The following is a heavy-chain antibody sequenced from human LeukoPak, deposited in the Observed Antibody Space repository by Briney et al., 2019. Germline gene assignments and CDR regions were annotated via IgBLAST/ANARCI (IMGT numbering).Heavy chain of an antibody. CDR1: GFTLSSYS. CDR2: ISSSSSYI. D-gene: IGHD6-13*01. Sequence: GGSLRLSCAASGFTLSSYSMNWVRQAPGKGLEWGSSISSSSSYIYYADSVKGRFTISRDNAKNSLYLQMNSLRAEDTAVYYCARDSSWGIAAASRFDPWGQGTLVTVSS. CDR3: ARDSSWGIAAASRFDP. V-gene: IGHV3-21*01. J-gene: IGHJ5*02.